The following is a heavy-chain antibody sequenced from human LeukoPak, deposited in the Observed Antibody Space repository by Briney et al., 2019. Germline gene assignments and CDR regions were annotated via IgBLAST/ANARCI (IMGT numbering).Heavy chain of an antibody. J-gene: IGHJ4*02. Sequence: QTGGSLRLSCAASGFTFSSYGMHWVRQAPGKGLEWVAVISYDGSNKYYADSVKGRFTTSRDNSKNTLYLQMDSLRAEDTAVYYCARDRAWNYFDYWGQGTLVTVSS. CDR3: ARDRAWNYFDY. D-gene: IGHD3-3*01. V-gene: IGHV3-30*03. CDR1: GFTFSSYG. CDR2: ISYDGSNK.